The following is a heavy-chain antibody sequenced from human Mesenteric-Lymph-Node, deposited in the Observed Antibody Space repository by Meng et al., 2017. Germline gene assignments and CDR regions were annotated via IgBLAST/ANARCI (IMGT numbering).Heavy chain of an antibody. CDR3: ARVGWRQWSFDL. V-gene: IGHV4-30-4*01. Sequence: VPLPGAGPGLGKPSRTLSLTCTVSGGSISSGDYYWSWIRQPPGKGLELIGHIYYSGSTSYNPSLKSRVTISVDTSNNQFSLKLSSVTAADTAVYYCARVGWRQWSFDLWGRGTLVTVSS. J-gene: IGHJ2*01. D-gene: IGHD5-18*01. CDR2: IYYSGST. CDR1: GGSISSGDYY.